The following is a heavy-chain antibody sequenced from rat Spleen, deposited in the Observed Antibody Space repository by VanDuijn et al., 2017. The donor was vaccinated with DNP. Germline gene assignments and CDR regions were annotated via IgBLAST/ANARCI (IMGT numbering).Heavy chain of an antibody. V-gene: IGHV5-25*01. CDR1: GFIFSDHN. D-gene: IGHD1-1*01. Sequence: EVQLVESGGGLVQPGRSLILSCTASGFIFSDHNMAWVRQVTTKGLEWVAFISTYGSNTYYLDSVRGRSTVSRDNAKNTLYLQMDSLRSEDTAIYYCARRTIRDYYNGGPFDYWGQGVMVTVSS. CDR2: ISTYGSNT. J-gene: IGHJ2*01. CDR3: ARRTIRDYYNGGPFDY.